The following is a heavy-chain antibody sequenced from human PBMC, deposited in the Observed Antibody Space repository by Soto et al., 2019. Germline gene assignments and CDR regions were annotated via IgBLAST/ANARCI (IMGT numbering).Heavy chain of an antibody. V-gene: IGHV1-18*01. CDR3: AMAKGTYGDYLDAFDI. CDR2: ISTYNGNT. J-gene: IGHJ3*02. CDR1: GYTFTSYG. Sequence: QVQLVQSGAEVKKPGASVKVSCKASGYTFTSYGISWVRQAPGQGLEWMGWISTYNGNTNYAQKLQGRVTMTTDTSTSTAYMELRSLRSDDTAVYYCAMAKGTYGDYLDAFDIWGQGTMVTVSS. D-gene: IGHD4-17*01.